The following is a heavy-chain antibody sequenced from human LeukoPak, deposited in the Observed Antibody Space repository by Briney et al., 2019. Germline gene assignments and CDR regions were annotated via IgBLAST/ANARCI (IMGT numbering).Heavy chain of an antibody. CDR3: AIVYRGSRMSFDY. J-gene: IGHJ4*02. D-gene: IGHD1-26*01. Sequence: ASVKVSCKASGYTFISYGVSWVRQAPGQGLEWMGWISAKKGNTNYAQKFQGRVTMTTDTSTSTAYMELRSLRSDDTAVYYCAIVYRGSRMSFDYWGQGTLVTVSS. CDR2: ISAKKGNT. CDR1: GYTFISYG. V-gene: IGHV1-18*01.